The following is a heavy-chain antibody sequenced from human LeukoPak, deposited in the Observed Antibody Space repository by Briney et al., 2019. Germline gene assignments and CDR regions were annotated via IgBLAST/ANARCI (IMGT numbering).Heavy chain of an antibody. J-gene: IGHJ3*02. D-gene: IGHD5-24*01. Sequence: GGSLRLSCAASGFTFSSYAMSWVRQAPGKGLEWVSSISSSSSYIYYADSVKGRFTISRDNAKNSLYLQMNSLRAEDTAVYYCARGMARNTFDIWGQGTMVTVSS. CDR1: GFTFSSYA. V-gene: IGHV3-21*01. CDR3: ARGMARNTFDI. CDR2: ISSSSSYI.